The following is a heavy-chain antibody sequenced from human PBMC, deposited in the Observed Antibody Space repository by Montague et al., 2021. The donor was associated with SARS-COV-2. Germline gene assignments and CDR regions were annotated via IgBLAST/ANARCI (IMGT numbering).Heavy chain of an antibody. D-gene: IGHD3-22*01. Sequence: SLRLSCAASGFTFSSYSMNWVRQAPGKGLEWVSSISSSSSYIYYADSVKGRFTISRDNAKNSLYLQMNSLRAEDTAVYYCARDYDNSGYLPSYFDYWGQGTLVTVSS. J-gene: IGHJ4*02. CDR2: ISSSSSYI. V-gene: IGHV3-21*01. CDR3: ARDYDNSGYLPSYFDY. CDR1: GFTFSSYS.